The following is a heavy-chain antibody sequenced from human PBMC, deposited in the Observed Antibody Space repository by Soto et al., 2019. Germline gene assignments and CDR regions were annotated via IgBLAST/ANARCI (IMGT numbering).Heavy chain of an antibody. CDR2: ISYDGSSK. J-gene: IGHJ4*02. CDR3: ARDLRYYSCFDY. D-gene: IGHD3-10*01. Sequence: QVQLVGSGGGVVQPGRSLRLSCAASGFTFSDYAMHWVRQAPGKGLEWVAIISYDGSSKYYADSVKGRFTISRDNSKNPLYLQMNSLRAEDTAVYYCARDLRYYSCFDYWGQGPLVTVSS. CDR1: GFTFSDYA. V-gene: IGHV3-30-3*01.